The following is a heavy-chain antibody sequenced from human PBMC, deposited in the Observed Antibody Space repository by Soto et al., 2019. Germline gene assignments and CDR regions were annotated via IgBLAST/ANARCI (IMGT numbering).Heavy chain of an antibody. J-gene: IGHJ6*02. CDR3: AREKDIVVVPAAFYYYGMDV. D-gene: IGHD2-2*01. V-gene: IGHV3-11*06. Sequence: NPGGSLRLSCAASRFTFSDYYMSWIRQAPGKGLEWVSYISSSSSYTNYADSVKGRFTISRDNAKNSLYLQMNSLRAEDTAVYYCAREKDIVVVPAAFYYYGMDVWGQGTTVTVSS. CDR2: ISSSSSYT. CDR1: RFTFSDYY.